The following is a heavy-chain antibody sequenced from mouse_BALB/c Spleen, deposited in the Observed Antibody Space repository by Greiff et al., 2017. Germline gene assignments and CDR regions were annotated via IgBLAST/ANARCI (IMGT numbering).Heavy chain of an antibody. CDR3: ARGRGAY. CDR2: ISSGGST. Sequence: EVQVVESGGGLVKPGGSLKLSCAASGFTFSSYALSWVRQTPEKGLEWVASISSGGSTYYPDSVKGRFTISRDNARNILYLQMSSLRSEDTAMYYCARGRGAYWGQGTLVTVSA. V-gene: IGHV5-6-5*01. CDR1: GFTFSSYA. J-gene: IGHJ3*01.